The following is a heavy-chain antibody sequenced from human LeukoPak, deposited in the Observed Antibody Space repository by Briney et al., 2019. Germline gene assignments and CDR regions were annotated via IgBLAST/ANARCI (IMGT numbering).Heavy chain of an antibody. Sequence: ASVKVSCEASGYTFTGYYIHWVRQAPGQGLEWMGWINPNSGAANYARKFQGRVTMTRDTSITTAYMEVSRLRFDDTAVYYCARGMYGLDVWGQGTTVTVSS. CDR1: GYTFTGYY. CDR3: ARGMYGLDV. J-gene: IGHJ6*02. CDR2: INPNSGAA. V-gene: IGHV1-2*02.